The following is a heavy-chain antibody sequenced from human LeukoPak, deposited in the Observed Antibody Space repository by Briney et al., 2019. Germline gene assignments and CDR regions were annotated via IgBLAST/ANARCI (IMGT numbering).Heavy chain of an antibody. CDR1: GGSISSSSYY. V-gene: IGHV4-31*03. Sequence: PSETLSLTCTVSGGSISSSSYYWSWIRQHPGKGLEWIGYIYYSGSTYYNPSLKSRVTISVDTSKNQFSLKLSSVTVADTAVYYCARVSPSSTSYGMDVWGQGTTVTVSS. J-gene: IGHJ6*02. D-gene: IGHD2-2*01. CDR3: ARVSPSSTSYGMDV. CDR2: IYYSGST.